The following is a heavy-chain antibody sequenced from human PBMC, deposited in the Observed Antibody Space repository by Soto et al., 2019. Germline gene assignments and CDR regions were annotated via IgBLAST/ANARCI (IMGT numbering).Heavy chain of an antibody. D-gene: IGHD3-16*01. Sequence: SETLSLTCTVSGGSISSGGYYWSWIRQHPGKGLEWIGYIYYSGSTYYNPSLKSRVTISVDTSKNQSSLKLSPVTAADTAVYYCARSPWYLGRNLFYPWGQGTLVPVSS. CDR3: ARSPWYLGRNLFYP. CDR2: IYYSGST. J-gene: IGHJ5*02. CDR1: GGSISSGGYY. V-gene: IGHV4-31*03.